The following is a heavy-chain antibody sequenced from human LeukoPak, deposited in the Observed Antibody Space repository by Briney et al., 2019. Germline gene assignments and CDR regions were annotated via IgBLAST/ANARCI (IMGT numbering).Heavy chain of an antibody. CDR3: TRRGTGGSDY. Sequence: GGSLRLSCAASGFTFSDHYMDWVRQAPGKGLEWVGRTRNRANAYTTEYAASVKGRFTISRDDSKNSLCLQMNSLKTEDTAVYYCTRRGTGGSDYWGQGTLVTVSS. V-gene: IGHV3-72*01. CDR1: GFTFSDHY. D-gene: IGHD3-16*01. CDR2: TRNRANAYTT. J-gene: IGHJ4*02.